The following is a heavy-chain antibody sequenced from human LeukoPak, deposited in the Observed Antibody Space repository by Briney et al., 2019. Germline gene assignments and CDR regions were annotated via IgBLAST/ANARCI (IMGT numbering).Heavy chain of an antibody. Sequence: SETLSLTCTVSGGSISSGGYYWSWIRQPPGKGLEWIGYIYHSGSTYYNPSLKSRVTISVDRSKNQFSLKLSSVTAADTAVYYCAKEASTRSFDYWGQGTLVTVSS. CDR1: GGSISSGGYY. J-gene: IGHJ4*02. V-gene: IGHV4-30-2*02. CDR3: AKEASTRSFDY. CDR2: IYHSGST.